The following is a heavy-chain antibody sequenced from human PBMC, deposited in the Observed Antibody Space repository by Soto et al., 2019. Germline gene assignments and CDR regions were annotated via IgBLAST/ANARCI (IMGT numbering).Heavy chain of an antibody. J-gene: IGHJ4*02. Sequence: QVQLVQSGAEVKRAGASVKVSCKASGFILTSYYMHWVRQAPGQGLEWMGIIDPIGGSTTDAQKFQSRITTTRDTSTSTVYMELSSLRSEDTAVYYCARTEQWLGPPFDYWGQGTLVTVSS. D-gene: IGHD6-19*01. V-gene: IGHV1-46*01. CDR3: ARTEQWLGPPFDY. CDR2: IDPIGGST. CDR1: GFILTSYY.